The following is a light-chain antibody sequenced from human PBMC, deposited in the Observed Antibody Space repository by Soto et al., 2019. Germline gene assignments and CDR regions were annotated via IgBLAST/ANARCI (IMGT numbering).Light chain of an antibody. CDR1: MRISNY. CDR2: GAS. CDR3: QQSHSTPLT. Sequence: DIQVIQSPSSLSASVGDRVTITCRAKMRISNYLNWYQQKPGKAPKLLISGASTLQSGVPSRFSGSGSGADFTLTISSLQPDDSVTYYCQQSHSTPLTFGGGTKLEIK. J-gene: IGKJ4*01. V-gene: IGKV1-39*01.